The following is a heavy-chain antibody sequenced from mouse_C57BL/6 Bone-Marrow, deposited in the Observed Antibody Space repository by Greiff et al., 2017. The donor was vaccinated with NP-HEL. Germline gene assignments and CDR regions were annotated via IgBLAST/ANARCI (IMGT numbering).Heavy chain of an antibody. D-gene: IGHD2-4*01. CDR2: IRNKANGYTT. CDR1: GFTFTDYY. V-gene: IGHV7-3*01. CDR3: ERALYYEYGGDPLYARDY. J-gene: IGHJ4*01. Sequence: EVKLMESGGGLVQPGGSLSLSCAASGFTFTDYYMSWVRQPPGKALEWLGFIRNKANGYTTEYSASVKGRFTISRDNSQSILYLQMNALRAEDSATYYCERALYYEYGGDPLYARDYWGQETSVTVSS.